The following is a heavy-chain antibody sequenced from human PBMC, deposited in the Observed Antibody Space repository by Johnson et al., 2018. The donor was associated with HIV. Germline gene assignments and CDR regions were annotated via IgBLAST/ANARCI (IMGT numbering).Heavy chain of an antibody. J-gene: IGHJ3*02. V-gene: IGHV3-30-3*01. D-gene: IGHD6-13*01. CDR3: AKGSGSSWYIGAFDI. CDR1: GFTFSSYA. CDR2: ISYDGSNK. Sequence: VQLVESGGGVVQPGRSLRLSCAASGFTFSSYAMHWVRQAPGKGLEWVAVISYDGSNKYYADSVKGRFTISRDNSKNTLYLQMNSLRAEDTAVYYCAKGSGSSWYIGAFDIWGQGTMVTVSS.